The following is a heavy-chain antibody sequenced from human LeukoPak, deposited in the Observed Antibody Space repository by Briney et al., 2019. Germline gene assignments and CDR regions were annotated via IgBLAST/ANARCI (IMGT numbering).Heavy chain of an antibody. V-gene: IGHV3-15*01. CDR3: TTDPSSGWYGLFYFDY. CDR2: IKSKTDGGTT. Sequence: GGSLRLFCAASGFTFSNTWMSWVRQAPGKGLEWVGRIKSKTDGGTTDYAAPVKGRFTISRDDSKNTLYLQMNSLKTEDTAVYYCTTDPSSGWYGLFYFDYWGQGTLVTVSS. D-gene: IGHD6-19*01. CDR1: GFTFSNTW. J-gene: IGHJ4*02.